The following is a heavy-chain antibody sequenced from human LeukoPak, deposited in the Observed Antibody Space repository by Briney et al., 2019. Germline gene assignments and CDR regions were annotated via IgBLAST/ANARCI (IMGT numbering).Heavy chain of an antibody. CDR3: TRGLRTMIVVVSY. J-gene: IGHJ4*02. CDR2: IRSKAYGGTT. V-gene: IGHV3-49*04. D-gene: IGHD3-22*01. Sequence: GGSLRLSCTTSGFTFGDYAMNWVRQAPGKGLEWVGFIRSKAYGGTTEYAASVKGRFTISRDDSKSIVYLQMNSLKTEDTAVYYCTRGLRTMIVVVSYWGQGTLVTVSS. CDR1: GFTFGDYA.